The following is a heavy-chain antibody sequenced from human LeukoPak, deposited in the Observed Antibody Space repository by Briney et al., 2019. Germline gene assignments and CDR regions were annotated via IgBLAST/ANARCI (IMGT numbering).Heavy chain of an antibody. CDR1: GYTFTSYD. CDR2: MNPNSGNT. D-gene: IGHD6-19*01. Sequence: ASVKVSCKASGYTFTSYDINWVRQATGQGLGWMGWMNPNSGNTGYAQKFQGRVTMTRNTSISTAYMELSSLRSEDTAVYYCARGAYLAVAGSYYFDYWGQGTLATVSS. V-gene: IGHV1-8*01. J-gene: IGHJ4*02. CDR3: ARGAYLAVAGSYYFDY.